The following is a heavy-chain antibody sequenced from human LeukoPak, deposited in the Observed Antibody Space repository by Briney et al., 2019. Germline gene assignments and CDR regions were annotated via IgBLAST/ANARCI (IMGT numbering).Heavy chain of an antibody. D-gene: IGHD4-17*01. CDR1: GGSISSYY. V-gene: IGHV4-59*08. CDR2: IYYSGST. J-gene: IGHJ4*02. Sequence: SETLSLTCTVSGGSISSYYWSWIRQPPGKGLEWIGYIYYSGSTNYNPSLKSRVTISVDTSKNQFSLKLSSVTAADTAVYYCARHSPTTPPDYWGQGTLVTVSS. CDR3: ARHSPTTPPDY.